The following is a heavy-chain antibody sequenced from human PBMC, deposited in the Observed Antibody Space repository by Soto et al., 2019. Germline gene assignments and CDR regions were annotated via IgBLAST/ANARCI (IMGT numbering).Heavy chain of an antibody. CDR3: ASMASYYDILTGYYTLDY. Sequence: ASVEVSCKASGYTFTSYGISWVRQAPGQGLEWMGWISAYNGNTNYAQKLQGRVTMTTDTSTSTAYMELRSLRSYDTAVYYCASMASYYDILTGYYTLDYWGQGTLVTVSS. CDR1: GYTFTSYG. D-gene: IGHD3-9*01. V-gene: IGHV1-18*01. J-gene: IGHJ4*02. CDR2: ISAYNGNT.